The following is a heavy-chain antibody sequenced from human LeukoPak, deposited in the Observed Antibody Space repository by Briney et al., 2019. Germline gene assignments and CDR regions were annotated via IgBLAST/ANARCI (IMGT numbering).Heavy chain of an antibody. Sequence: GASVKVSCKASGYTFTSYDINWVRQATGQGLEWMGWMNPNSGNTGYAQKFKGRVTMTRDTSTSTVYMELSSLRSEDTAVYYCARGQLPAAIWGIAVAGQVETSSNDYWGQGTLVTVSS. CDR3: ARGQLPAAIWGIAVAGQVETSSNDY. CDR2: MNPNSGNT. D-gene: IGHD6-19*01. J-gene: IGHJ4*02. CDR1: GYTFTSYD. V-gene: IGHV1-8*02.